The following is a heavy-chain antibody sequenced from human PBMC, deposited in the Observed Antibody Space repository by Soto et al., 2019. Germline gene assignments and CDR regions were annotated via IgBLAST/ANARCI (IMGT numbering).Heavy chain of an antibody. V-gene: IGHV3-30*18. D-gene: IGHD5-18*01. Sequence: QVQLVESGGGVVQPGRSLRLSCAASGFTFSSYGMHWVRQAPGKGLEWVAVISYDGSNKYYADSVKGRFTISRDNSKKTLYLQMNSVSAEDTAVYYCAKEEVDTAMVPPSYYYYYGMDVWGQGTTVTVSS. CDR2: ISYDGSNK. J-gene: IGHJ6*02. CDR1: GFTFSSYG. CDR3: AKEEVDTAMVPPSYYYYYGMDV.